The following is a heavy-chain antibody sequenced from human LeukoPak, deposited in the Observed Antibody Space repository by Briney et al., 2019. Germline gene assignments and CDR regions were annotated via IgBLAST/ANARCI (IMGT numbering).Heavy chain of an antibody. Sequence: GGSLRLSCAASGFTFSSYWMHWLRQAPGKGLVWVSRINNDGSSTNYADSVKGRFTISRDNAKNTLYLQMNSLRAEDTAVYYCARDCSSTSCYRSGLDPWGQGTLVTVSS. D-gene: IGHD2-2*01. J-gene: IGHJ5*02. CDR2: INNDGSST. CDR3: ARDCSSTSCYRSGLDP. V-gene: IGHV3-74*01. CDR1: GFTFSSYW.